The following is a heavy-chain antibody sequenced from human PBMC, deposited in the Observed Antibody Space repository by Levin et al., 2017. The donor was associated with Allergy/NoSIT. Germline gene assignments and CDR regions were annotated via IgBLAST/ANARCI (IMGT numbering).Heavy chain of an antibody. CDR3: ARQSLGLYGDYERLFDY. D-gene: IGHD4-17*01. CDR1: GYSFTSYW. J-gene: IGHJ4*02. Sequence: PGGSLRLSCKGSGYSFTSYWIGWVRQMPGKGLEWMGIIYPGDSDTRYSPSFQGQVTISADKSISTAYLQWSSLKASDTAMYYCARQSLGLYGDYERLFDYWGQGTLVTVSS. CDR2: IYPGDSDT. V-gene: IGHV5-51*01.